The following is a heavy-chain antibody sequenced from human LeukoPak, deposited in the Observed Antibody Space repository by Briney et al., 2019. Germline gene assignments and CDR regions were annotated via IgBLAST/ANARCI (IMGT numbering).Heavy chain of an antibody. CDR3: ARMQQWLPDY. Sequence: PGGSLRLSCAASGFTFSSYEMNWVRQAPGKGLEWVSYISSSGSTIYYADSVEGRFTISRDNAKNSLYLQMNSLRAEDTAVYYCARMQQWLPDYWGQGTLVTVSS. CDR1: GFTFSSYE. D-gene: IGHD6-19*01. V-gene: IGHV3-48*03. J-gene: IGHJ4*02. CDR2: ISSSGSTI.